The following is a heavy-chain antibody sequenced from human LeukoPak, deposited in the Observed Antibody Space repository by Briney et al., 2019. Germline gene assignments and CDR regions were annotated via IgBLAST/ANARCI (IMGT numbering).Heavy chain of an antibody. CDR2: ISYDGRNR. Sequence: GGSLRLSCAASWFTFNKHDMRWVRQAPGKGLEWVAGISYDGRNRYYADSVKGRFTISRDNSKDTLNLQMNSLRTGYTAVYYCAKPRYIDSWAFDVWGQGTMVTVS. CDR3: AKPRYIDSWAFDV. CDR1: WFTFNKHD. J-gene: IGHJ3*01. D-gene: IGHD1-14*01. V-gene: IGHV3-30*18.